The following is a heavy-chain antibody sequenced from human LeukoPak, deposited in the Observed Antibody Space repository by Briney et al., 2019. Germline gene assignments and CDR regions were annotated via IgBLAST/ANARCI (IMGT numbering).Heavy chain of an antibody. Sequence: AESLTLSCAASGSTFSNNWMSCVRQDPGRGREWVANIKQDGSEKYYVDSLKGRFTISRDNAKNALYLQMNSLRAEDTAVYCCARGGGYYDFWSGYFYFFDNWGEGTLVTVSS. CDR1: GSTFSNNW. CDR3: ARGGGYYDFWSGYFYFFDN. J-gene: IGHJ4*02. D-gene: IGHD3-3*01. CDR2: IKQDGSEK. V-gene: IGHV3-7*01.